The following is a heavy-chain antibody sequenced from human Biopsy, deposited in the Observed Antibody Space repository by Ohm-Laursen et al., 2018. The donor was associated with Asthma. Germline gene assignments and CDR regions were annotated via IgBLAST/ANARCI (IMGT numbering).Heavy chain of an antibody. CDR1: GGSIISSSW. CDR2: IHHSGTS. V-gene: IGHV4-31*02. D-gene: IGHD3-22*01. J-gene: IGHJ4*02. Sequence: SQTLSLTWTVSGGSIISSSWWSWVRQTPGKGLEWIGYIHHSGTSYFNPSLKSRVSFSRDTSKNQFSLRLSSVTAADTAMYYCARIPRRSGSYFVDYWGQGTLVTVSS. CDR3: ARIPRRSGSYFVDY.